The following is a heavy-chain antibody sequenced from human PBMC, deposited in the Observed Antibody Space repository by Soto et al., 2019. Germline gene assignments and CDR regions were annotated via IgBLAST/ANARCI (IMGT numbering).Heavy chain of an antibody. CDR2: IIAHNGNT. Sequence: QVHLVQSGAEVKKPGASVKVSCKASGYTFTSYGITWVRQAPGQGLEWVGWIIAHNGNTDYAQKLQGRVIVTRDTSTSTAYTELRSLISDDTAVYYCARRRYGDYWGQGALVTVSS. V-gene: IGHV1-18*01. CDR3: ARRRYGDY. J-gene: IGHJ4*02. CDR1: GYTFTSYG. D-gene: IGHD1-1*01.